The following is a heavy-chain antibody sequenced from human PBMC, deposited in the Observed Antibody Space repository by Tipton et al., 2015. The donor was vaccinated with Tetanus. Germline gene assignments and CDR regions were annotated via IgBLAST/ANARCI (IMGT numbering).Heavy chain of an antibody. V-gene: IGHV3-30*18. D-gene: IGHD3-3*01. CDR3: AKDYDFWVAGRTYSLDY. CDR2: ISYDGSNR. J-gene: IGHJ4*02. CDR1: GFTFSSYG. Sequence: SLRLSCAASGFTFSSYGMHWVRQARGKGLEWVAVISYDGSNRYYADAVKGRFTIFRDNDKNTLSLQMDSLRAEDTAVYYCAKDYDFWVAGRTYSLDYWGQGVVVTVSS.